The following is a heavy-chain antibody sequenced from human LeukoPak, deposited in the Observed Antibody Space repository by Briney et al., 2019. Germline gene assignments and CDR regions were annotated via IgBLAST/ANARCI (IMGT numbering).Heavy chain of an antibody. CDR2: IWYGGSNK. CDR3: AKDGSECSSTSCALYYYYMDV. J-gene: IGHJ6*03. CDR1: GFTFSTYS. V-gene: IGHV3-30*02. Sequence: PGGSLRLSCVGSGFTFSTYSMNWVRQAPGKGLEWVAVIWYGGSNKYYADSVKGRFTISRDNSKNTLYLQMNSLRAEDTAVYYCAKDGSECSSTSCALYYYYMDVWGKGTTVTVSS. D-gene: IGHD2-2*01.